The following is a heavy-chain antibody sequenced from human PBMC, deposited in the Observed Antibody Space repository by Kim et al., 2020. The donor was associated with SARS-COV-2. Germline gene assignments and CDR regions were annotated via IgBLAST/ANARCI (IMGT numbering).Heavy chain of an antibody. J-gene: IGHJ4*02. D-gene: IGHD3-22*01. Sequence: SEALSLTCTVSGGSVSNGSYYWNWIRQPPGKGLEWVWYVYYSGRTNYHPSLKSRVTISVDTSKNQFSLKLSSVTAADTAVYYCARDYYDNSGYYGYFDYWGQGTLVTVSS. CDR2: VYYSGRT. V-gene: IGHV4-61*01. CDR3: ARDYYDNSGYYGYFDY. CDR1: GGSVSNGSYY.